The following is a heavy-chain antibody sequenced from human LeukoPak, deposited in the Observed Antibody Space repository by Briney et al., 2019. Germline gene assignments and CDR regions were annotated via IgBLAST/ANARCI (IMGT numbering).Heavy chain of an antibody. V-gene: IGHV3-49*04. J-gene: IGHJ3*02. D-gene: IGHD6-6*01. Sequence: GRSLRLSCTASGFTFVDYAMSWVRQAPGKGLEWVGFIRSKAYGGTTEYAASVKGRFTISRDDSKSIAYLQMNSLKTEDTAVYYCTRSRRYSSSSGTFAFDIWGQGTMVTVSS. CDR1: GFTFVDYA. CDR2: IRSKAYGGTT. CDR3: TRSRRYSSSSGTFAFDI.